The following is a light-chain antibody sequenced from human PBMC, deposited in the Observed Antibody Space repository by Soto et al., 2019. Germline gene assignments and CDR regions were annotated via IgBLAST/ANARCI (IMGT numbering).Light chain of an antibody. Sequence: EIVLTQSPAPLSLSPGERATLSCRASQSVSSYLAWYQQKPGQAPRLLIYDASNRATGIPARFSGSGSGTDFTLTISSREPEDFAVYYCQQRSNWPPGLTFGGGTKVEIK. CDR3: QQRSNWPPGLT. CDR1: QSVSSY. CDR2: DAS. V-gene: IGKV3-11*01. J-gene: IGKJ4*01.